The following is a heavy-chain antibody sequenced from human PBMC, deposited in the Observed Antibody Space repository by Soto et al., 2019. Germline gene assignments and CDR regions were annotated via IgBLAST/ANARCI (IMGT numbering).Heavy chain of an antibody. D-gene: IGHD2-8*02. Sequence: PGESLKISCQASGYSFSNFWIAWVRQMPGEGLEWLGIIYPDDSDTRYSPSFLGQVTISADKSIKTTYRQWSSLKASDTAIYFCASSVLVTSTMNYFDLWGQGTLVTVSS. CDR1: GYSFSNFW. J-gene: IGHJ4*02. V-gene: IGHV5-51*01. CDR2: IYPDDSDT. CDR3: ASSVLVTSTMNYFDL.